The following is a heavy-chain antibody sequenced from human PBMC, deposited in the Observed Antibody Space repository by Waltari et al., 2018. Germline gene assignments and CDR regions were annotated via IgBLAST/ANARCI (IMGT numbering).Heavy chain of an antibody. Sequence: QVQLQEPGPGRVKPSETLSLYCTVSGGSVTVGHYFWSWIRQSPGKGLEWIGYVLYGSTKYNPSLESRATISKDRSKNQFYLRLTSVTAADTAVYFCVRERTDFSFRSFDVWGQGTLVTVSS. CDR3: VRERTDFSFRSFDV. D-gene: IGHD3-3*01. J-gene: IGHJ3*01. CDR1: GGSVTVGHYF. V-gene: IGHV4-61*01. CDR2: VLYGST.